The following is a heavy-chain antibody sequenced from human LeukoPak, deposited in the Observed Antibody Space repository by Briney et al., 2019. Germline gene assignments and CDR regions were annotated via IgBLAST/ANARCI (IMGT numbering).Heavy chain of an antibody. CDR1: GFTFNNYG. Sequence: GGSLRLSCAASGFTFNNYGMHWVRQAPGKGLEWVAFIRYDGSNKYYADSVKGRFTISRDNSKNTLYLQMNSLRAEDTAVYYCAKDRSSWHDYWGQGTLVTVSS. CDR2: IRYDGSNK. CDR3: AKDRSSWHDY. D-gene: IGHD6-13*01. V-gene: IGHV3-30*02. J-gene: IGHJ4*02.